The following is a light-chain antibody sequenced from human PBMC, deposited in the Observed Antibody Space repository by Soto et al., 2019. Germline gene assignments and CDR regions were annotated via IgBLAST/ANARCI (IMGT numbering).Light chain of an antibody. CDR3: SSYAGSNNFV. CDR2: EVS. CDR1: SSDVAAYDF. V-gene: IGLV2-8*01. Sequence: QSVLTQPPSASGSPGQSVTISCTGTSSDVAAYDFVSWYQQHPGKAPKLMIYEVSKRPSGVPDRFPGSKSGDTASLTVSGLQADDEADYYCSSYAGSNNFVFGTGTKATVL. J-gene: IGLJ1*01.